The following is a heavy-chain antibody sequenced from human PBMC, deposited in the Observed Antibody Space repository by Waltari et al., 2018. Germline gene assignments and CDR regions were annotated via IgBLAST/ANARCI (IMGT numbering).Heavy chain of an antibody. Sequence: QVQLVQSGAEVKKPGASVKVSCKASGYTFTGYYMHWVRQAPGQGLEWMGRINPNSGGTNYEQKVQGRVTMTRDTSISTAYMELSRLRSDDTAVYYCARGKVAGVGWYFDLWGRGTLVTVSS. D-gene: IGHD5-12*01. CDR1: GYTFTGYY. CDR2: INPNSGGT. CDR3: ARGKVAGVGWYFDL. V-gene: IGHV1-2*06. J-gene: IGHJ2*01.